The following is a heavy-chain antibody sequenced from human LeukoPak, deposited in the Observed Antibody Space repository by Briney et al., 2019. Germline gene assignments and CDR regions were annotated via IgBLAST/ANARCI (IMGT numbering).Heavy chain of an antibody. J-gene: IGHJ4*02. CDR2: INPNSGGT. D-gene: IGHD3-3*01. CDR1: GYTFTGYY. CDR3: ARDRSYDFWSGYHY. V-gene: IGHV1-2*02. Sequence: GASVKVSCKASGYTFTGYYMHWVRQAPGQGLEWMGWINPNSGGTNYAQKFQGRVTMTRDTSISTAYMELSRLRSDDTAVYYCARDRSYDFWSGYHYWGQGTLVTVSS.